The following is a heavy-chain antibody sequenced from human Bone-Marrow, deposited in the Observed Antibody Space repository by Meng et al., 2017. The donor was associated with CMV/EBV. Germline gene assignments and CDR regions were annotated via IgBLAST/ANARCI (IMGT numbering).Heavy chain of an antibody. D-gene: IGHD3-3*01. CDR2: IIPTYGTP. CDR3: ARVGTETMYDFWSGYTGGAFDM. J-gene: IGHJ3*02. CDR1: GDTFIRNA. Sequence: SVKVSCKASGDTFIRNAFNWVQQAPGQGLEWMGGIIPTYGTPSYAQKFQGRVTISSDDSTRTVYMELSSLRSEDTAVYYCARVGTETMYDFWSGYTGGAFDMWGQGTTVTVSS. V-gene: IGHV1-69*13.